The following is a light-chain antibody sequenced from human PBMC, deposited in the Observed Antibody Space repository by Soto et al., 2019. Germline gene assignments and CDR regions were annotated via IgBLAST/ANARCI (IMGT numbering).Light chain of an antibody. CDR1: SSNIGKKT. CDR3: AAWDESVGGPA. V-gene: IGLV1-47*01. CDR2: RNN. Sequence: QPVLPQPPSASGTPGQTVTISCSGISSNIGKKTVYWYQQLQETAPKVLMYRNNQRPSGVPDRFSGSKSGTSASLAISGLRSEDEADYYCAAWDESVGGPAFGGGTKVTVL. J-gene: IGLJ2*01.